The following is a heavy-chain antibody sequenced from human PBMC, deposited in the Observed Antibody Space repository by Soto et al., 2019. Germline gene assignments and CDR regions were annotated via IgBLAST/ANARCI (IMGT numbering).Heavy chain of an antibody. CDR3: AKEAAARPAGLYYYYGMDV. Sequence: PGGSLRLSCAASGFTFDDYAMHWVRQAPGKGLEWVSGISWNSGSIGYADSVKGRFTISRDNAKNSLYLQMNSLRAEDTALYYCAKEAAARPAGLYYYYGMDVWGQGTTVIVSS. CDR2: ISWNSGSI. V-gene: IGHV3-9*01. CDR1: GFTFDDYA. D-gene: IGHD6-6*01. J-gene: IGHJ6*02.